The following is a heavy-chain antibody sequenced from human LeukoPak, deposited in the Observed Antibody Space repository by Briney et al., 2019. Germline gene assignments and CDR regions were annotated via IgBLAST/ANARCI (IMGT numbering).Heavy chain of an antibody. CDR3: GGQTGTTAWGMDV. CDR1: GDSVSSNGAA. CDR2: TYYRSKWYN. V-gene: IGHV6-1*01. D-gene: IGHD1-7*01. Sequence: SQTLSLTCAISGDSVSSNGAAWNWIRQSLSRGLEWLGRTYYRSKWYNDYAVSVKSRITINPDTSKNQFSLQLNSVTPEDTAVYYCGGQTGTTAWGMDVWGQGTTVTVSS. J-gene: IGHJ6*02.